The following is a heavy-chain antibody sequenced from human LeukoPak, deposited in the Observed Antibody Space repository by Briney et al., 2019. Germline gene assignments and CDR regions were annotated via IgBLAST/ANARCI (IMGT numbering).Heavy chain of an antibody. CDR3: ARNRYYYGSRNYGVPTWFDP. V-gene: IGHV4-59*08. J-gene: IGHJ5*02. CDR2: IFYSGST. Sequence: SETLSLTCTVSGGSISSYYWSWIRQPPGKGLEWIGNIFYSGSTYYSPSLKSRVTISLDTSRNQLSLKLSSVTAADTAVYYCARNRYYYGSRNYGVPTWFDPWGQGTLVTVSS. D-gene: IGHD3-10*01. CDR1: GGSISSYY.